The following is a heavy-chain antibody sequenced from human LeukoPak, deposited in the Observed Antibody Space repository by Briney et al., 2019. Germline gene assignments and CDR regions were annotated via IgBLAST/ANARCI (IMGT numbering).Heavy chain of an antibody. CDR1: GDSINSYH. CDR2: FYYSGVT. Sequence: SETLSLTCTISGDSINSYHWSWLRQPPGSKLEWIGYFYYSGVTNYNPSLKSRVTMSLDTSKKQFSLKLSSVTAADTAVYYCAREADYSSFDYWGQGTLVTVSS. J-gene: IGHJ4*02. CDR3: AREADYSSFDY. V-gene: IGHV4-59*01. D-gene: IGHD6-19*01.